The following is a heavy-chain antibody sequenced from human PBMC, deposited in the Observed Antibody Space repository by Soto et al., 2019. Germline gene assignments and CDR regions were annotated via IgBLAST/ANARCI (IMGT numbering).Heavy chain of an antibody. CDR3: SRDHYVDEGYSMDV. J-gene: IGHJ6*02. CDR1: GGSISSGGYS. Sequence: QLQLQESGSGLVKPSQTLSLTCAVSGGSISSGGYSWSWIRQPPGQGLEWIGYIYHSGSTYYNPALKSRITVSVYKPKKQSSLMRDSVASSCTVVYYCSRDHYVDEGYSMDVCGQGTTVTVSS. D-gene: IGHD4-17*01. V-gene: IGHV4-30-2*01. CDR2: IYHSGST.